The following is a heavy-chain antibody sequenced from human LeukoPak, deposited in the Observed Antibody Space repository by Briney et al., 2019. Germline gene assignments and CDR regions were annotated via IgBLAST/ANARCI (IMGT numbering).Heavy chain of an antibody. V-gene: IGHV1-18*01. CDR3: ARVYDDYYYYMDV. J-gene: IGHJ6*03. CDR1: VYTFTSYV. D-gene: IGHD2/OR15-2a*01. Sequence: ASVDVSCKPSVYTFTSYVISWVPQAPGQGLGCRGWISAYNGNTNYAQKLQGRVTMTTDTSTSKAYMEMRSLRSDDKAVYYCARVYDDYYYYMDVWGKGTTVTVSS. CDR2: ISAYNGNT.